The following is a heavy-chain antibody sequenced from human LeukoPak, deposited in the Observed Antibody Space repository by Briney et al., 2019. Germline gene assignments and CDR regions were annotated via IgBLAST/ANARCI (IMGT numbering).Heavy chain of an antibody. CDR2: IYYSGST. D-gene: IGHD2-21*02. V-gene: IGHV4-59*01. CDR3: ARARCGGDCYSDAFDI. CDR1: GGSISSYY. Sequence: SETLSLTCTVSGGSISSYYWSWIRQPPGKGLEWIGYIYYSGSTNYNPSLKSRVTISVDTSKNQFSLKLSSVTAADTAVYYCARARCGGDCYSDAFDIWGQGTMVTVSS. J-gene: IGHJ3*02.